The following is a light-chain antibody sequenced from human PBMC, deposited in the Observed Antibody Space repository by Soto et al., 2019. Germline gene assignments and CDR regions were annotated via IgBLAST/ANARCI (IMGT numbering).Light chain of an antibody. V-gene: IGLV2-8*01. CDR1: SSDVGGYNY. J-gene: IGLJ1*01. CDR3: SSYAGRSNV. Sequence: QSVLTQPPSASGSPGQSVAISCTGTSSDVGGYNYVSWYQQHPGKAPKLMLYEVNKRPSGVPDRFSGSKSGNTASLTVSGLQAEEEADYYCSSYAGRSNVFGTGTKVTVL. CDR2: EVN.